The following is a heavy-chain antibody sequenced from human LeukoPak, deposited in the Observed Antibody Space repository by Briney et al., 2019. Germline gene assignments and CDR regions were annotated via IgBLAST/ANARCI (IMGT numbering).Heavy chain of an antibody. V-gene: IGHV3-74*01. Sequence: GGSLRLSCAASGFTFSSYWMHWVRQAPGKGLVWVSRINSDGSSTSYADSVKGRFTISRDNAKNTLYLQMNSLRAEDTALYYCARSYYYDTAHAFDIWGQGTMVTVSS. CDR3: ARSYYYDTAHAFDI. CDR2: INSDGSST. D-gene: IGHD3-22*01. J-gene: IGHJ3*02. CDR1: GFTFSSYW.